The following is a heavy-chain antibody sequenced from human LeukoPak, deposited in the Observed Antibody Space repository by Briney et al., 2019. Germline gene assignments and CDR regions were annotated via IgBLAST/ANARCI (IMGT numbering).Heavy chain of an antibody. CDR1: GFTFSSYW. V-gene: IGHV3-7*01. Sequence: GSLRLSCAASGFTFSSYWMSWVRQAPGKGLEWVANIKQDGSEKYYVDSVRGRFTISRDNAKNSLYLQLNSLRAEDTAVYYCARAHFSDAFDIRGQGTMVTVSS. CDR2: IKQDGSEK. D-gene: IGHD3-3*02. CDR3: ARAHFSDAFDI. J-gene: IGHJ3*02.